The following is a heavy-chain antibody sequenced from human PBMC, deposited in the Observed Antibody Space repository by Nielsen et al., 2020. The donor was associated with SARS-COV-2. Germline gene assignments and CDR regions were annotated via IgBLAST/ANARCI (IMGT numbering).Heavy chain of an antibody. CDR2: ISDSSSTI. V-gene: IGHV3-48*01. D-gene: IGHD3-16*01. CDR1: GFTFSSYS. J-gene: IGHJ4*02. Sequence: GESLKISCAASGFTFSSYSMNWVRQAPGKGLELVSYISDSSSTIYYADSVKGRFTISRDNAKNSLYLQMNSLRAEDTAVYYCVRGLQVPNGLAHRWGQGTLVTVSS. CDR3: VRGLQVPNGLAHR.